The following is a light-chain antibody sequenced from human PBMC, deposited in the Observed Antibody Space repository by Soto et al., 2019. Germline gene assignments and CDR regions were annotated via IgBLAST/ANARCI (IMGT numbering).Light chain of an antibody. Sequence: DIQMTQSHSTLCASAGDTVTITCRASESIDNWLAWYQQKPGKAPKLLLFAASTLVGGVPSRFSGRGSGTEFTLTISSLQPEDFATYYCQQSYSSPPTFGQGTKVDNK. CDR1: ESIDNW. CDR2: AAS. J-gene: IGKJ1*01. CDR3: QQSYSSPPT. V-gene: IGKV1-39*01.